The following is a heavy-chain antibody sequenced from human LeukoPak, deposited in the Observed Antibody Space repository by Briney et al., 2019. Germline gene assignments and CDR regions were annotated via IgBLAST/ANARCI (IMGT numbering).Heavy chain of an antibody. CDR3: ARDLKQQLVYYYYYYGMDV. CDR1: GGTFSSYA. Sequence: ASVKVSCKASGGTFSSYAISWVRQAPGQGLEWMGGIIPIFGTANYAQKFQGRVTITADESTSTAYMELSSLRSEDTAVYYCARDLKQQLVYYYYYYGMDVWGQGTTVTVSS. V-gene: IGHV1-69*13. D-gene: IGHD6-13*01. CDR2: IIPIFGTA. J-gene: IGHJ6*02.